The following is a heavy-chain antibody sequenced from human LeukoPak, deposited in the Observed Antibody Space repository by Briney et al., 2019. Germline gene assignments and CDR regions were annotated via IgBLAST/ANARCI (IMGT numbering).Heavy chain of an antibody. CDR3: ARVVRGAAAGTSFDY. D-gene: IGHD6-13*01. Sequence: SETLSLTCTVSGGSISSYYWSWIRQPPGKGLEWIGYIYYSGSTNYNPSLKSRVTISVDTSKNQFSLKLSSVTAADTAVYYCARVVRGAAAGTSFDYWGQGTLVTVSS. CDR2: IYYSGST. CDR1: GGSISSYY. V-gene: IGHV4-59*01. J-gene: IGHJ4*02.